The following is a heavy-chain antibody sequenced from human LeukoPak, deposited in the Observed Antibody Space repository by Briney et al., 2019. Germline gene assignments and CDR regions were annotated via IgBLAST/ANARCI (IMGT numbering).Heavy chain of an antibody. Sequence: GGSLRLSCAASGFTFNNYWMSWVRQAQGRGLEWVANIKHDGSENSYVDSVKGRFTISRDNAKNSLYLQMNSLRVEDTAVYYCAREVAARRLGSWFDPWGQGTLVTVSS. CDR2: IKHDGSEN. CDR3: AREVAARRLGSWFDP. CDR1: GFTFNNYW. V-gene: IGHV3-7*01. J-gene: IGHJ5*02. D-gene: IGHD6-6*01.